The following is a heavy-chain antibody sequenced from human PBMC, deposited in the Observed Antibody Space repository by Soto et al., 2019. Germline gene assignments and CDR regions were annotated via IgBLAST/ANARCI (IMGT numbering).Heavy chain of an antibody. Sequence: QVQLVESGGGVVQPGRSLRLSCEASGFTFSSYGMHWVRQAPGKGLEWVAVISYDGSNKYYADSVKGRFTISRDNSKNTLYLQMNSLRAEDTAVYYCAKGLHIVVVTATLDVWGQGTTVTVSS. J-gene: IGHJ6*02. V-gene: IGHV3-30*18. D-gene: IGHD2-21*02. CDR1: GFTFSSYG. CDR3: AKGLHIVVVTATLDV. CDR2: ISYDGSNK.